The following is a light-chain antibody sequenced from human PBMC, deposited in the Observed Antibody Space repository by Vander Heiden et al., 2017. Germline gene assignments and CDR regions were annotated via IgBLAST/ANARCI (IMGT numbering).Light chain of an antibody. CDR2: GAS. CDR3: QQYSSWPFN. V-gene: IGKV3D-15*01. CDR1: QSVHNN. Sequence: EIALTPFPGSLSLSLGDRAALSCRASQSVHNNLAWFQQRPGQAPRLLIYGASSRATDVPDRFSASGSGTDFTLTINSLQSEDVASYYCQQYSSWPFNFGQGTKVEI. J-gene: IGKJ2*01.